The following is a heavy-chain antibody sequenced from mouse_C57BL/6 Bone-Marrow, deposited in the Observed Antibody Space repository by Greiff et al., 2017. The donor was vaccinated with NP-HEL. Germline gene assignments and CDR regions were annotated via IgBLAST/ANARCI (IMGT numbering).Heavy chain of an antibody. J-gene: IGHJ1*03. CDR2: INYDGSST. Sequence: EVKVVESEGGLVQPGSSMKLSCTASGFTFSDYYMAWVRQVPEKGLEWVANINYDGSSTYYLDSLKSRFIISRDNAKNTLYLQMSSLKSEDTATYYCARDPHGWYFDVWGTGTTVTVSS. CDR3: ARDPHGWYFDV. CDR1: GFTFSDYY. V-gene: IGHV5-16*01.